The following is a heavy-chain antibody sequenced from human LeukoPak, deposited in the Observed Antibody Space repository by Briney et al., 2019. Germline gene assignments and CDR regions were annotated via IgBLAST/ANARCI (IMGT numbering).Heavy chain of an antibody. CDR1: GYTFTGYY. J-gene: IGHJ2*01. CDR3: ARVPLVAAPDWYFDL. V-gene: IGHV1-2*02. D-gene: IGHD2-15*01. Sequence: GASVKVSCKASGYTFTGYYMHWVRQAPGQGLEWMGWINPNSGGTNYAQKFQGRVTMTRDTSISTAYIELSRLRSDDTAVYYCARVPLVAAPDWYFDLWGRGTLVTVSS. CDR2: INPNSGGT.